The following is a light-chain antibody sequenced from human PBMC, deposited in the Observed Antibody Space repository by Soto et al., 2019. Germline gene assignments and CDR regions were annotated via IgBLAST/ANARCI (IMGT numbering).Light chain of an antibody. CDR1: QDVSDY. V-gene: IGKV1-9*01. CDR3: QQHYNIPPWT. J-gene: IGKJ1*01. Sequence: DIQLTQSPSFLSASVGDRVTITCRASQDVSDYLAWYQHAPGKAPNLLIYAAYTLQSGVPSRFSGSGSGTDFTLNIHNLQPEDFAIYYCQQHYNIPPWTFGQGTKVEI. CDR2: AAY.